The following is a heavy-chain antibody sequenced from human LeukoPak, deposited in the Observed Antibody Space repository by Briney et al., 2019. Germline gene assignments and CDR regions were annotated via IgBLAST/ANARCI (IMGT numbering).Heavy chain of an antibody. CDR1: GGTFSSYA. CDR2: IIPIFGAA. CDR3: ARGGDFEPNYYYYGMDV. Sequence: SVKVSCKASGGTFSSYAISWVRQAPGQGLEWMGGIIPIFGAANYAQKFQGRVTITADESTSTAYMELSSLRSEDTAVYYCARGGDFEPNYYYYGMDVWGQGTTVTVSS. J-gene: IGHJ6*02. D-gene: IGHD3-3*01. V-gene: IGHV1-69*13.